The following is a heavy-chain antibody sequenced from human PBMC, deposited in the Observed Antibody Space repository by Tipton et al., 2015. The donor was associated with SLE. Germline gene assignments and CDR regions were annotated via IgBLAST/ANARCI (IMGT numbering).Heavy chain of an antibody. J-gene: IGHJ6*03. CDR1: GGSISSSGYY. Sequence: TLSLTCSVSGGSISSSGYYWGWIRQPPGKGLEWIGYIYYSGSTNYNPSLKSRVTISVDTSKNQFSLKLSSVTAADTAVYYCARGRSYDSSGYYFYYYYYMDVWGKGTTVTVSS. CDR3: ARGRSYDSSGYYFYYYYYMDV. V-gene: IGHV4-61*08. CDR2: IYYSGST. D-gene: IGHD3-22*01.